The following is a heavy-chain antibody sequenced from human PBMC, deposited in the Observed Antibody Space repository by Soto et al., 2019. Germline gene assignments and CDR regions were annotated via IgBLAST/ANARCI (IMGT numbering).Heavy chain of an antibody. CDR2: ISGSGGST. D-gene: IGHD3-22*01. V-gene: IGHV3-23*01. J-gene: IGHJ4*02. Sequence: GSLRLSCAASGFTFSSYAMSWVRQAPGKGLEWVSAISGSGGSTYYADSVKGRFTISRDNSKNTLYLQMNSLRAEDTAVYYCAKDSEVQMIVSPSYEYWGQGTLVTVSS. CDR3: AKDSEVQMIVSPSYEY. CDR1: GFTFSSYA.